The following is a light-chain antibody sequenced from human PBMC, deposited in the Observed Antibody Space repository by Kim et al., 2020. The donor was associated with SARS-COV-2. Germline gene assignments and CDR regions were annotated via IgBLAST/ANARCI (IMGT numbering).Light chain of an antibody. J-gene: IGKJ2*03. V-gene: IGKV2-28*01. Sequence: DIVITQSPLSLPVTPGEPASISCRSSQSLLHSNGYNYLDWYLQKPGQSPQLLIYLGSNRASGVPDRFSGSGSGTDFTLKISRVEAEDVGVYYCMQALQTPRSFGQVTKLEI. CDR1: QSLLHSNGYNY. CDR2: LGS. CDR3: MQALQTPRS.